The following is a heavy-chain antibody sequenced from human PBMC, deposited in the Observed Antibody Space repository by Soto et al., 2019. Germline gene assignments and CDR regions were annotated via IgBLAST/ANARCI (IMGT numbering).Heavy chain of an antibody. Sequence: QVQLQESGPGLLKPSETLSLTCTVSYASINNYHWTWIRQPPGKGLEWIAYIYYTGTTNFNPSLKSPVTISMDTSKNQFSLKLRSVTASDTAVYYCATLRGLGEVSPYFDSWGQGRMVTVSS. CDR1: YASINNYH. V-gene: IGHV4-59*08. J-gene: IGHJ4*02. CDR2: IYYTGTT. CDR3: ATLRGLGEVSPYFDS. D-gene: IGHD3-10*01.